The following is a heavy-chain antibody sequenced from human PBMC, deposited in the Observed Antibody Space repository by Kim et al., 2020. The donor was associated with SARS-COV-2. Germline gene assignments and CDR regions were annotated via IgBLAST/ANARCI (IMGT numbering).Heavy chain of an antibody. J-gene: IGHJ4*02. V-gene: IGHV3-53*03. D-gene: IGHD5-18*01. CDR3: ARDPVADGYSFFDY. Sequence: AASVQGRFTISRDYYQITLSLPMNSLRAEDTAVYYCARDPVADGYSFFDYWGQGTLVTVSS.